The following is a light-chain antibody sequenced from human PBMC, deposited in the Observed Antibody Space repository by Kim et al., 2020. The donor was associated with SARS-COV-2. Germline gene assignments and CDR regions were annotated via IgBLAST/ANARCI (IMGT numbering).Light chain of an antibody. CDR3: QQYNNWPYT. Sequence: EKVMTQSPATLSVSPGERATLSCRASQSVSTNLAWYQQKPGQAPRLLIYAASTRATGIPARFSGSGSGTEFTLTISSLQSEDFALYYCQQYNNWPYTFGQGTKLEI. CDR1: QSVSTN. CDR2: AAS. V-gene: IGKV3-15*01. J-gene: IGKJ2*01.